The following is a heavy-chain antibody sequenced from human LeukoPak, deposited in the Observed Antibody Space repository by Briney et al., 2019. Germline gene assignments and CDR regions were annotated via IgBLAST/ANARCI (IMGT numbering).Heavy chain of an antibody. V-gene: IGHV3-21*01. D-gene: IGHD6-13*01. CDR1: GFTFSSYS. Sequence: GGSLRLSCAASGFTFSSYSMNWVRQAPGKGLEWVSSISSSSSYIYYAGSVKGRFTISRDNAKNSLYLQMNSLRAEDPAVYYCARVVLVAAAGYFDYWGQGTLVTVSS. CDR2: ISSSSSYI. CDR3: ARVVLVAAAGYFDY. J-gene: IGHJ4*02.